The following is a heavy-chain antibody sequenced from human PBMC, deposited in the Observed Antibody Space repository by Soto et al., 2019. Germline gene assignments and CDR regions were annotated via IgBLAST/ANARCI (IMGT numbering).Heavy chain of an antibody. CDR2: IYYSGST. D-gene: IGHD3-10*01. CDR1: GGSISSYY. Sequence: SETLSLTCTVSGGSISSYYWSWIRQPPGKGLEWIGYIYYSGSTNYNPSLKSRVTISVDTSKNQFSLKLSSVTAADTAVYYCARYYGSGGTYYFDYWGQGTLVTVSS. J-gene: IGHJ4*02. V-gene: IGHV4-59*01. CDR3: ARYYGSGGTYYFDY.